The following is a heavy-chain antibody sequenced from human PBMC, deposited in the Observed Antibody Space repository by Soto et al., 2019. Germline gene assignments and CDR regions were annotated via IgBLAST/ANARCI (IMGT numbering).Heavy chain of an antibody. V-gene: IGHV1-69*04. Sequence: VASVKVSCKASGGTFSSYTISWVRQAPGQGLEWMGRIIPILGIANYAQKFQGRVTITADKSTSTAYMELSSLRSEDTAVYYCAREFKGATYYYYYYRDVWGKGTTVTVSS. CDR2: IIPILGIA. CDR3: AREFKGATYYYYYYRDV. CDR1: GGTFSSYT. J-gene: IGHJ6*03.